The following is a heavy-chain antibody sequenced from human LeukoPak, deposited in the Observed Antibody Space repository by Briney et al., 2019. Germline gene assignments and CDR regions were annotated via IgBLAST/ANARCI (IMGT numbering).Heavy chain of an antibody. J-gene: IGHJ6*03. Sequence: GASVKVSCKASGYTFTGYYMHWVRQAPGQGLEWMGWINPNSGGTNYAQKFQGRVTMTRDTSTSTAYMELSRLRSDDTAVYYCARAQNCGGDCYLPYYYYYYMDVWGKGTTVTVSS. V-gene: IGHV1-2*02. D-gene: IGHD2-21*01. CDR1: GYTFTGYY. CDR3: ARAQNCGGDCYLPYYYYYYMDV. CDR2: INPNSGGT.